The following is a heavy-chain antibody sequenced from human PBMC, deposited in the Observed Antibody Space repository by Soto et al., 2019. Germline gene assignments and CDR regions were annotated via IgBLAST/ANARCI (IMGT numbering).Heavy chain of an antibody. D-gene: IGHD3-22*01. J-gene: IGHJ4*02. CDR2: IYPRDSDV. CDR3: ARHSGYGSVITYYFDY. Sequence: GESLKISCKTSGYGFTNFWIGWVRQMPGKGLEWMGIIYPRDSDVRYSPSFQGQVTISADESIDTAYLQWSSLKSSDTAMYFCARHSGYGSVITYYFDYWGQGTVVTVSS. V-gene: IGHV5-51*01. CDR1: GYGFTNFW.